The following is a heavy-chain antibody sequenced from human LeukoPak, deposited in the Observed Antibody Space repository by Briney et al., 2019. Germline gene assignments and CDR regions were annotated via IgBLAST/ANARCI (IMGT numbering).Heavy chain of an antibody. Sequence: SETLSLTCSVSGTSIRTFYWSWVRQPPGKGLEWIGYIHYSGSTNYNSSLKSRVTISIDPSKNQSSLKLSSMTAADTAVYYCTKSSDYSGTYFGIWGQGTMVSVSS. CDR1: GTSIRTFY. D-gene: IGHD1-26*01. CDR3: TKSSDYSGTYFGI. CDR2: IHYSGST. J-gene: IGHJ3*02. V-gene: IGHV4-59*01.